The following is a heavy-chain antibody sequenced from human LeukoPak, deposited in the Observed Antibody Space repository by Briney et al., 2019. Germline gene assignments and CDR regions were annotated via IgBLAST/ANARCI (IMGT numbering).Heavy chain of an antibody. CDR1: GFTFDDYA. CDR3: VKVGSIGA. CDR2: ISWNRVRI. Sequence: GRSLRLSCAASGFTFDDYAMHWVRPAPGKGLGWVSGISWNRVRIGYADSVKGRFTNSRDNPKISLYLQMSRLRDEDTALYYCVKVGSIGAWGQGTLVTVSS. V-gene: IGHV3-9*01. J-gene: IGHJ4*02. D-gene: IGHD6-6*01.